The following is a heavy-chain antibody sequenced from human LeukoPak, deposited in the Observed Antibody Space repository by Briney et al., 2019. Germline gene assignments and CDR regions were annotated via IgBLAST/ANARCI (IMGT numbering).Heavy chain of an antibody. V-gene: IGHV1-2*02. CDR1: GYTFTGYY. Sequence: GASVKVSCKASGYTFTGYYMHWVRQAPGQGLEWMGWINPNSGGTNYAQKFQGRVTMTRDTSISTAYMELSRLRSDDTAVYYCAREPLRFLEWLQTRDAFDIWGQGTMVTVSS. J-gene: IGHJ3*02. CDR3: AREPLRFLEWLQTRDAFDI. D-gene: IGHD3-3*01. CDR2: INPNSGGT.